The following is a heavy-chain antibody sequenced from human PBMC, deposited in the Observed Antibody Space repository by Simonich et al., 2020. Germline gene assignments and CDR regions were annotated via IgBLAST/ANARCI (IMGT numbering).Heavy chain of an antibody. D-gene: IGHD2-21*01. Sequence: QVQLVQSGAEVKKHGASVKVSCKASGNTFNGYYMHWVRQAPGQGLGWIGWIYPTSGGKNYAQTCQGRVTMTRDTSISTAYMELSRLRSDATAVYYCARNGLVGILKAFDIWGQGTMVTVSS. J-gene: IGHJ3*02. CDR2: IYPTSGGK. CDR1: GNTFNGYY. CDR3: ARNGLVGILKAFDI. V-gene: IGHV1-2*02.